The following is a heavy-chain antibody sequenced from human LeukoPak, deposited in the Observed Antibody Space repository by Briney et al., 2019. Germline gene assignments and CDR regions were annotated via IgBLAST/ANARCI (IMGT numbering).Heavy chain of an antibody. D-gene: IGHD6-13*01. CDR3: ATNEYSSSWYYFDY. CDR1: GYTFTSYG. V-gene: IGHV1-18*01. J-gene: IGHJ4*02. Sequence: GASVKVSCKASGYTFTSYGISWVRQAPGQGLEWMVWISAYNGNTNYAQKLQGRVTMTTDTSTSTAYMELRSLRSDDTAVYYCATNEYSSSWYYFDYWGQGTLVTVSS. CDR2: ISAYNGNT.